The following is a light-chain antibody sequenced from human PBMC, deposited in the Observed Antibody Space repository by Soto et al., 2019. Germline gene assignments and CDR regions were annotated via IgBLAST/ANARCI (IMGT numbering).Light chain of an antibody. Sequence: QSALTQPPSLSGTPGQSVTISCSGSSSNIEGNTVHWYQHLPGTAPKLLIYENNHRPSGVPDRFSGSKSGTSASLVISGLQSEDEAEYFCAGWDGSLKGFVFGTGTKLTVL. J-gene: IGLJ1*01. CDR3: AGWDGSLKGFV. CDR2: ENN. V-gene: IGLV1-44*01. CDR1: SSNIEGNT.